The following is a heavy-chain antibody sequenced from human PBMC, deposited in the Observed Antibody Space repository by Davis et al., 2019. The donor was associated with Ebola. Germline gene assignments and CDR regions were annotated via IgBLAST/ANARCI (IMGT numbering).Heavy chain of an antibody. V-gene: IGHV3-7*01. J-gene: IGHJ4*02. D-gene: IGHD4-23*01. Sequence: PGGSLTLSCAASGFTFSNYWMTWVRQAPGKGLEWVAHIKEDGSQKYCVDSVRGRFTISRDNAKSSLSLQMNSLRVEDTAVYYCVRDAGWQRLDNWGQGTLVTVSS. CDR3: VRDAGWQRLDN. CDR1: GFTFSNYW. CDR2: IKEDGSQK.